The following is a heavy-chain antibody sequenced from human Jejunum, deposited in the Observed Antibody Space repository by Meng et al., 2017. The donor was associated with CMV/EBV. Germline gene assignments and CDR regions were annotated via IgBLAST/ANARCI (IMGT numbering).Heavy chain of an antibody. J-gene: IGHJ4*02. CDR2: IYYSGST. CDR3: ARDQDTTMLAY. D-gene: IGHD3-10*02. CDR1: GGSVTSGTYY. Sequence: VSGGSVTSGTYYWRWIRQPPGKGLEWIGYIYYSGSTNYNPSLKSRVTISVDTSKNQFSLKLSSVTAADTAVYYCARDQDTTMLAYWGQGTLVTVSS. V-gene: IGHV4-61*01.